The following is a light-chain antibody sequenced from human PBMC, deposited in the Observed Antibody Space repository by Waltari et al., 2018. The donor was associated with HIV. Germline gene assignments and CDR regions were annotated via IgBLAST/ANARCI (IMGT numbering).Light chain of an antibody. J-gene: IGLJ3*02. CDR1: SDHSNFA. CDR2: LNSDGSH. V-gene: IGLV4-69*01. CDR3: QTWGIGIVV. Sequence: QIILTQSPSASASPGASVKLTCTLSSDHSNFAIAWLQQQPEKGPRYLMKLNSDGSHNKGDGIPDRFSGSSSWAERYPSSSSLHSDDEADYYWQTWGIGIVVFGGGTKLTVL.